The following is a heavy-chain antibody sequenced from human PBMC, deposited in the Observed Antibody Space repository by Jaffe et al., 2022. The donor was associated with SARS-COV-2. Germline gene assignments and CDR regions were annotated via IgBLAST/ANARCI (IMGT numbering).Heavy chain of an antibody. CDR3: ARDPLALAMGGNRFDP. J-gene: IGHJ5*02. CDR1: GYTFTDYF. D-gene: IGHD1-1*01. Sequence: QVQLVQSGPEVKKPGASVKVSCKASGYTFTDYFMHWVRQAPGQGLEWMGRISPNSGGTNYAQKFQGRVTLTRDTSISTVYMELSTLRSDDTAVYYCARDPLALAMGGNRFDPWGQGTLVTVSS. V-gene: IGHV1-2*06. CDR2: ISPNSGGT.